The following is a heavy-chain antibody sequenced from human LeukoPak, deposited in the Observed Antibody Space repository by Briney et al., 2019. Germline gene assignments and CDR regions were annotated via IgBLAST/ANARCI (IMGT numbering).Heavy chain of an antibody. CDR2: IYHSGST. CDR3: ARVMWLAYFDY. CDR1: GGSISTYY. Sequence: SETLSLTCTVSGGSISTYYWSWIRQPPGKGLEWIGYIYHSGSTNYNPSLKSRVTISVDTSKNQFSLKLSSVTAADTAVYYCARVMWLAYFDYWGQGTLVTVSS. V-gene: IGHV4-59*01. D-gene: IGHD6-19*01. J-gene: IGHJ4*02.